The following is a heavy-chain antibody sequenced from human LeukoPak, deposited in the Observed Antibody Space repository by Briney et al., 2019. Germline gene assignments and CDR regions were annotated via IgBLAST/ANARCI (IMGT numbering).Heavy chain of an antibody. CDR3: ARGRGCGGDCYPHYYYYMDV. Sequence: SETLSLTCAVYGGSFSGYYWSWIRQPPGKGLEWIGYIYYSGNTNYNPSLKSRVTIPVDTSKNQFSLKLSSVTAADTAVYYCARGRGCGGDCYPHYYYYMDVWGQGTTVTVSS. D-gene: IGHD2-21*01. V-gene: IGHV4-59*01. CDR2: IYYSGNT. CDR1: GGSFSGYY. J-gene: IGHJ6*03.